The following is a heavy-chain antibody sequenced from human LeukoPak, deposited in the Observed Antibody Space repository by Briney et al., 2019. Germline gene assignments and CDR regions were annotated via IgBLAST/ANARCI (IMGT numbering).Heavy chain of an antibody. V-gene: IGHV3-7*01. CDR2: IKQDGSEK. J-gene: IGHJ4*02. CDR1: GFTFDSYW. D-gene: IGHD2-21*02. Sequence: GGSLRLSCAASGFTFDSYWMTWVRHAPGKGLEWVANIKQDGSEKYYVDSVKGRFAISRSNAKNSLYLQMNSLRAEDTAVYYCRAVVTANNLFLDYWGQGTLVTVSS. CDR3: RAVVTANNLFLDY.